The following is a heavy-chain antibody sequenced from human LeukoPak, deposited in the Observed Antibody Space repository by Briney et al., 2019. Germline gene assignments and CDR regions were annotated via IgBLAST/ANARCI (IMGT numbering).Heavy chain of an antibody. V-gene: IGHV7-4-1*02. CDR3: ASTPSQELWLWGSDY. CDR1: GYTFTSYA. CDR2: INTNTGNP. J-gene: IGHJ4*02. Sequence: ASVKVSCKASGYTFTSYAMNWVRQAPGQGLEWMGWINTNTGNPTYAQGFTGRFVFSLDTSVSTAYLQISSLKAEDTAVYCCASTPSQELWLWGSDYWGQGTLVTVSS. D-gene: IGHD5-18*01.